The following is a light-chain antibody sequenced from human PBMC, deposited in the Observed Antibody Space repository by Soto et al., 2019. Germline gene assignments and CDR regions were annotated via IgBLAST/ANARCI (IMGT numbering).Light chain of an antibody. CDR1: SSNIGAGYD. CDR3: QSYDSSLSLYV. J-gene: IGLJ1*01. CDR2: GNS. Sequence: QSVLTQPPSVSGAPGQRVTISCTGSSSNIGAGYDVHWYQQLPGTAPKLLIYGNSNRPSGVPDRFSGSKSGTSASLAITGLQAEDAAEYYCQSYDSSLSLYVFGTGTKLTVL. V-gene: IGLV1-40*01.